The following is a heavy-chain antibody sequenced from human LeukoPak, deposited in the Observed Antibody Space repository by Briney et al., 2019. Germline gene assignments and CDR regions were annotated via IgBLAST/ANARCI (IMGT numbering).Heavy chain of an antibody. V-gene: IGHV4-31*01. D-gene: IGHD3-22*01. CDR3: ARLNDSSGLDAFDI. CDR2: IYYSGST. CDR1: GGSISSGGYY. Sequence: SSETLSLTCTVSGGSISSGGYYWSWIRQHPGKGLEWIGYIYYSGSTYYNPSLKSQVTISVDTSKNQFSLKLSSVTAADTAVYYCARLNDSSGLDAFDIWGQGTMVTVSS. J-gene: IGHJ3*02.